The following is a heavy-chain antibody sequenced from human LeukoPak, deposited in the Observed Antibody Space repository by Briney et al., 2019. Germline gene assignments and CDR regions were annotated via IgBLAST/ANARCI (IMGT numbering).Heavy chain of an antibody. CDR2: MNPNSGNT. D-gene: IGHD3-10*01. Sequence: ASVKVSCKASGYTFTSYDINWVRQATGQGLEWMGWMNPNSGNTGYAQKFQGRVTVTRNTSISTAYMELSSLRSEDTAVYYCARGTRYYGSGSYYTYDYWGQGTLVTVSS. CDR1: GYTFTSYD. J-gene: IGHJ4*02. V-gene: IGHV1-8*01. CDR3: ARGTRYYGSGSYYTYDY.